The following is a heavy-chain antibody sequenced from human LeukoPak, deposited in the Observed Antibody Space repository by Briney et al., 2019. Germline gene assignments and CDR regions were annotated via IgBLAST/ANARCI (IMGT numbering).Heavy chain of an antibody. Sequence: ASVQVSCQASGYTFPSYYMHWVRPAPGQGLAWMGWINPNSGGTNYAQKFLGRVNMTRDTSISTAYMELSRLRSDDTAVYYCARGPHWDPHFDYWGQGTLVTVSS. CDR1: GYTFPSYY. D-gene: IGHD7-27*01. J-gene: IGHJ4*02. CDR3: ARGPHWDPHFDY. CDR2: INPNSGGT. V-gene: IGHV1-2*02.